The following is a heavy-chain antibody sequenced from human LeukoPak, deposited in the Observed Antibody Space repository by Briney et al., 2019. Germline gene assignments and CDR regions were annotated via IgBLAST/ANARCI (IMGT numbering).Heavy chain of an antibody. CDR1: GFTFSSYV. Sequence: PGRSLRLSCAASGFTFSSYVMRWVRQAPGKGLEWVTFIRNDGSHKYYTDSVKGRFTTSRDNSKNTLFLQMNSLRPEDTAVYYCAKDGGWYELYYMDVWGTGTTVTVSS. CDR3: AKDGGWYELYYMDV. D-gene: IGHD6-19*01. CDR2: IRNDGSHK. V-gene: IGHV3-30*02. J-gene: IGHJ6*03.